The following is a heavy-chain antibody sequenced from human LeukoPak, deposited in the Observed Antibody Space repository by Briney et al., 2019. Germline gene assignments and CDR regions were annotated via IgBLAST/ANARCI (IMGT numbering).Heavy chain of an antibody. CDR3: ARSAQGCSSTSCPQQIDY. V-gene: IGHV1-69*13. Sequence: ASVKVSCKASGGTFSNYAISWVRQAPGQGLEWMGGIIPIFGTANYAQKFQGRVTITADESTSTAYMELSSLRSEDTAVYYCARSAQGCSSTSCPQQIDYWGQGTLVTVSS. CDR2: IIPIFGTA. D-gene: IGHD2-2*01. CDR1: GGTFSNYA. J-gene: IGHJ4*02.